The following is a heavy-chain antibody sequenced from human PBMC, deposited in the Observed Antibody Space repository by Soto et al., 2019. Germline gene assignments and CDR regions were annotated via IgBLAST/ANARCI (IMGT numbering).Heavy chain of an antibody. V-gene: IGHV3-53*01. CDR2: IDSGGIT. D-gene: IGHD3-16*01. J-gene: IGHJ6*02. CDR1: GLTVSSNY. Sequence: GGSLRLSCAASGLTVSSNYMTWVRQAPGKGLEWVSVIDSGGITYYADSVRGRFTISRDNSGNTVYLQMNRLRAEDTALYYCARGGALFYYYGLDVWGRGTTVTVSS. CDR3: ARGGALFYYYGLDV.